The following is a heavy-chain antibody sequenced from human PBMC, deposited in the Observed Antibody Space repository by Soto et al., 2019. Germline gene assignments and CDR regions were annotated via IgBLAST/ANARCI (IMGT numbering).Heavy chain of an antibody. V-gene: IGHV1-2*02. CDR2: INPATGAA. D-gene: IGHD3-3*01. CDR1: GYPVTAYY. J-gene: IGHJ3*02. CDR3: ARGGGVGVAGSAAFDM. Sequence: QLHLVQSGAVVKKPGASVTVSCSASGYPVTAYYMHWVRQAPGRGLGWMGGINPATGAAKYTQTFRGRVAMTGATSTSKVFMVPTGPTSEDTGVFYWARGGGVGVAGSAAFDMWGQGTLVTVSS.